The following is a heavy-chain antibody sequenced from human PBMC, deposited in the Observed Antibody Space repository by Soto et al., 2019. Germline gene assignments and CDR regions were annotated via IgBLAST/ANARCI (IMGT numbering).Heavy chain of an antibody. D-gene: IGHD2-21*01. CDR1: GFTFSSYD. J-gene: IGHJ6*02. CDR3: AKPAHCWDPKLMNGMDV. Sequence: DVQLLESGGGLVQPGGSLRLSCVVSGFTFSSYDMSWVRQGPGKGLEWVSSISGSGGIIYYADSVKGRFTISRDKSKNRLHLQMNSLRAEDTAVYYCAKPAHCWDPKLMNGMDVWGQGTTVTVSS. V-gene: IGHV3-23*01. CDR2: ISGSGGII.